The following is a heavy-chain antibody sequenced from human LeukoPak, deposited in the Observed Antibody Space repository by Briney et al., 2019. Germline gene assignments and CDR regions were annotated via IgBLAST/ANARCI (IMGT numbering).Heavy chain of an antibody. D-gene: IGHD2-15*01. CDR1: GGSISSGDYY. V-gene: IGHV4-30-4*01. CDR2: IYYSGST. J-gene: IGHJ5*02. CDR3: ARGHRYCSGGSCYSVNWFDP. Sequence: SETLSLTCTVSGGSISSGDYYWSWIRQPPGKXXXXXXYIYYSGSTYYNPSLKSRVTISVDTSKNQFSLKLSSVTAADTAVYYCARGHRYCSGGSCYSVNWFDPWGQGTLVTVSS.